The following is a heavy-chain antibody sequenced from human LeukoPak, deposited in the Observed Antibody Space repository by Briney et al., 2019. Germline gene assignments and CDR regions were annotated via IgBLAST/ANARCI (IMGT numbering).Heavy chain of an antibody. CDR3: AKEGRAVVTYFDY. J-gene: IGHJ4*02. D-gene: IGHD3-22*01. CDR1: EFTFSSYN. CDR2: ISSSSSTI. Sequence: GGSLRLSCAASEFTFSSYNMNWVRQAPGKGLEWVSYISSSSSTIYYADSVKGRFTISRDNSKNTLYLQMNSLRTEDTAVYYCAKEGRAVVTYFDYWGQGTLVTVSS. V-gene: IGHV3-48*01.